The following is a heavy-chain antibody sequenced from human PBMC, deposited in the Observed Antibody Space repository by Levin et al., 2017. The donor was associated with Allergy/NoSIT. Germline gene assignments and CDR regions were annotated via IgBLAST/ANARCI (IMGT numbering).Heavy chain of an antibody. Sequence: GESLKISCAASGFSFSIAWMSWVRQAPGKGLEWVGRIKSRNDGGTADYGPPVKGRFTISRDDSKSTLYLQMDSLKTEDTAVYYCTTGSLTIFTGGEDVWGQGTTVTVSS. CDR2: IKSRNDGGTA. D-gene: IGHD3-3*01. V-gene: IGHV3-15*01. CDR1: GFSFSIAW. J-gene: IGHJ6*02. CDR3: TTGSLTIFTGGEDV.